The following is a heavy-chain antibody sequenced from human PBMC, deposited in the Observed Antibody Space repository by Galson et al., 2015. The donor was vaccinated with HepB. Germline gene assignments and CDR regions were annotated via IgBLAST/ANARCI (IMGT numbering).Heavy chain of an antibody. CDR1: GFTFSAYW. J-gene: IGHJ4*02. V-gene: IGHV3-7*03. Sequence: SLRLSCAASGFTFSAYWMSWVRQVPGKGLEWVADVNLDGSEMYYADSVKGRFTISRDNAERSVPLHMYSLRAEDTAVYYCAREVMIRTLAHKTPDYWGQGTLVTVSS. D-gene: IGHD3-16*01. CDR2: VNLDGSEM. CDR3: AREVMIRTLAHKTPDY.